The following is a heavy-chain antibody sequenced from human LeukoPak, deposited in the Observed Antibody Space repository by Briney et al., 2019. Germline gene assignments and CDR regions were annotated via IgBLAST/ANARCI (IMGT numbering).Heavy chain of an antibody. V-gene: IGHV3-43*02. Sequence: GGSLRLSCVASGFTFDEYAMHGVRQAPGKGLEWVSVISGDGDTTYYADSLKGRFTISRDNSKNSLYLQFDSLRTEDTALYVCARDMVPQRPPYYAFDIWGQGTRVTVSS. D-gene: IGHD2-2*01. CDR2: ISGDGDTT. J-gene: IGHJ3*02. CDR3: ARDMVPQRPPYYAFDI. CDR1: GFTFDEYA.